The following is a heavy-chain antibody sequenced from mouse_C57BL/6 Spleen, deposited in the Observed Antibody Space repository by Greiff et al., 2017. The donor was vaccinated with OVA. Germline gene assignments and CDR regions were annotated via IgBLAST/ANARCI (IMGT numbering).Heavy chain of an antibody. CDR3: AREYGSSYFDY. Sequence: QVQLKQPGAELVRPGSSVKLSCKASGYTFTSYWMDWVKQRPGQGLEWIGNIYPSDSETHYNQKFKDKATLTVDKSSSTAYMQLSSLTSEDSAVYDCAREYGSSYFDYWGQGTTLTVSS. V-gene: IGHV1-61*01. CDR1: GYTFTSYW. CDR2: IYPSDSET. D-gene: IGHD1-1*01. J-gene: IGHJ2*01.